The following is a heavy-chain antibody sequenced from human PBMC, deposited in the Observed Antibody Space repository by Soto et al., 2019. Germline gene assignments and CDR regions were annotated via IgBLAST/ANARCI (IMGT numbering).Heavy chain of an antibody. CDR3: ARHLRFLETTYYYYYYMDV. CDR2: IYYSGST. CDR1: GGSISSSSYY. D-gene: IGHD3-3*01. V-gene: IGHV4-39*01. Sequence: SETLSLTCTVSGGSISSSSYYWGWIRQPPGKGLEWIGSIYYSGSTYYNPSLKSRVTISVDTSKNQFSLKLSSVTAADTAVYYCARHLRFLETTYYYYYYMDVWGKGTTVTVSS. J-gene: IGHJ6*03.